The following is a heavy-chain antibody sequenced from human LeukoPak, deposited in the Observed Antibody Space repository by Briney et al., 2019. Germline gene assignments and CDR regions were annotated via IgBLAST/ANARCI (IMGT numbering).Heavy chain of an antibody. CDR3: ARGGKGYCSTTNCLPYYLDY. Sequence: GGSLRLSCAASGFTFSSYPMSWVRQAPGKGLEWLAYISSSSSNIYYADSVRGRFTISRDNAKNSLYLQMNSLRAEDTAVYYCARGGKGYCSTTNCLPYYLDYWGQGTLVTVSS. J-gene: IGHJ4*02. D-gene: IGHD2-2*01. CDR1: GFTFSSYP. CDR2: ISSSSSNI. V-gene: IGHV3-48*01.